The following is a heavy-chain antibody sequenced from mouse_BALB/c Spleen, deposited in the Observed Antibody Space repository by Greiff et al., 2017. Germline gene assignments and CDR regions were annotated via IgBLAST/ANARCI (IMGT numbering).Heavy chain of an antibody. V-gene: IGHV2-9*02. D-gene: IGHD2-3*01. CDR3: AREGGYYSWFAY. J-gene: IGHJ3*01. CDR1: GFSLTSYG. CDR2: IWAGGST. Sequence: QVQLQQSGPGLVTPSQSLSITCTVSGFSLTSYGVHWVRQPPGKGLEWLGVIWAGGSTNYNSALMSRLSISKDNSKSQVFLKMNSLQTDDTAMYYCAREGGYYSWFAYWGQGTLVTVSA.